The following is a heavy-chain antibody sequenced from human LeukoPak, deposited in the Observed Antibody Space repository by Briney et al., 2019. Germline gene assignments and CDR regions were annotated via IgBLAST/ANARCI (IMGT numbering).Heavy chain of an antibody. V-gene: IGHV3-74*03. CDR1: GFTFTSYA. CDR3: TRDYGMAGSTNAFDI. CDR2: INSDGSNT. Sequence: PGGSLRLSCAASGFTFTSYAMHWVRQAPGQGLEWVSRINSDGSNTTYADFVRGRLTPSRENAKDTVYLQMNSLRLDYTAVYYCTRDYGMAGSTNAFDIWGQGTMVTVSS. J-gene: IGHJ3*02. D-gene: IGHD5-24*01.